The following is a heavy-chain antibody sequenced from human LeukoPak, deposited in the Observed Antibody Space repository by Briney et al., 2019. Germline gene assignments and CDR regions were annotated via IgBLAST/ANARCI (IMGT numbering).Heavy chain of an antibody. CDR1: GGSISSSSYY. Sequence: SETLSLTCTVSGGSISSSSYYWGWIRQPPGKGLEWIGSIYYSGSTYYNPSLKSRVTISVDTSKNQFSLKLSSVTAADTAVYYCARHERLGGELNWFDPWCLGTLVSVSS. D-gene: IGHD3-10*01. V-gene: IGHV4-39*01. J-gene: IGHJ5*02. CDR2: IYYSGST. CDR3: ARHERLGGELNWFDP.